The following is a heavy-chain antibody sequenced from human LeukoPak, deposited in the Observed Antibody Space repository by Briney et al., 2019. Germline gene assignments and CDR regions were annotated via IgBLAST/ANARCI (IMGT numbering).Heavy chain of an antibody. J-gene: IGHJ4*02. CDR2: IYYSGST. CDR3: ASLSYSSGLQ. V-gene: IGHV4-31*03. D-gene: IGHD3-22*01. CDR1: DGSISSGGYY. Sequence: SQTLSLTCTVSDGSISSGGYYWSWIRQHPGKGLEWIGYIYYSGSTYYNPSLKSRVTISVDTSKNQFSLKLSSVTAADTAVYYCASLSYSSGLQWGQGTLVTVSS.